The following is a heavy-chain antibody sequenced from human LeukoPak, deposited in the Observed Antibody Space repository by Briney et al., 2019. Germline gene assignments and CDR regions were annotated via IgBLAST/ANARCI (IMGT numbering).Heavy chain of an antibody. J-gene: IGHJ6*03. CDR1: GGSISSGGYY. Sequence: SETLSLTCTVSGGSISSGGYYWGWIRQHPGKGLEWIGYIYYSGSTYYNPSLKSRVTISVDTSKTQFSLKLSSVTAADTAVYYCASSSSSVWYYYYMDVWGKGTTVTVSS. D-gene: IGHD6-6*01. V-gene: IGHV4-31*03. CDR3: ASSSSSVWYYYYMDV. CDR2: IYYSGST.